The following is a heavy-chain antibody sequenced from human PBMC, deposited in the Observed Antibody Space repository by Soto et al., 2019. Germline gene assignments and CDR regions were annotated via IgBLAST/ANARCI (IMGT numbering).Heavy chain of an antibody. CDR1: GFTFSDYT. CDR3: AREEGGGYGEKDAFDI. V-gene: IGHV3-21*01. J-gene: IGHJ3*02. CDR2: ISTRSTYI. Sequence: GGSLRLSCGASGFTFSDYTINWVRQAQGKGLEWVSSISTRSTYIYYADSLQGRFTISTDNAKTSLFLQMNSLRVDDTAVYYCAREEGGGYGEKDAFDIWGQGAMVTVSS. D-gene: IGHD4-17*01.